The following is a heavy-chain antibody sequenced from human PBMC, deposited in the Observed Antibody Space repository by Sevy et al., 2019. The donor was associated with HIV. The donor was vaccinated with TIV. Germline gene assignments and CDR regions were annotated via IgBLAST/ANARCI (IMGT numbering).Heavy chain of an antibody. D-gene: IGHD2-8*01. J-gene: IGHJ4*02. CDR1: GFTFNIYS. Sequence: QPGGSLRLSCAASGFTFNIYSMSWVRQTPGKGLEWVATLSFGCGKINHADSVKGRFTMSRDDSKNAVYLQMNNLRVEDTAIYYCAREGCTKPHDYWGQGTLVTVSS. V-gene: IGHV3-23*01. CDR3: AREGCTKPHDY. CDR2: LSFGCGKI.